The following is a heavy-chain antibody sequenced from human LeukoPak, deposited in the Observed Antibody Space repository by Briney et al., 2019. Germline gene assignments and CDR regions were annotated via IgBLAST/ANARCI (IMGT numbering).Heavy chain of an antibody. CDR2: IYYSGST. V-gene: IGHV4-59*12. J-gene: IGHJ4*02. Sequence: SETLSLTCTVSGGSISSYYWSWIRQPPGKGLEWIGYIYYSGSTNYNPSLKSRVTISGDTSKNQFSLKLSSVTAADTAVYYCARDQYYYDSSGYYRFDYWGQGTLVTVSS. CDR3: ARDQYYYDSSGYYRFDY. CDR1: GGSISSYY. D-gene: IGHD3-22*01.